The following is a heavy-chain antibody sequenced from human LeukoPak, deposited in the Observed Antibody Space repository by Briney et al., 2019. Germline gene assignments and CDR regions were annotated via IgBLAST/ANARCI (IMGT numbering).Heavy chain of an antibody. Sequence: ASVKVSCKASGYTFTGYYMHWVRQAPGQGLEWMGWINPNSGGTNYAQKFQGRVTMTRDTSISTAYMELSRLRSDDTAVYYCARDYPGEDTAMAKFGYWGQGTLVTVSS. D-gene: IGHD5-18*01. V-gene: IGHV1-2*02. J-gene: IGHJ4*02. CDR3: ARDYPGEDTAMAKFGY. CDR1: GYTFTGYY. CDR2: INPNSGGT.